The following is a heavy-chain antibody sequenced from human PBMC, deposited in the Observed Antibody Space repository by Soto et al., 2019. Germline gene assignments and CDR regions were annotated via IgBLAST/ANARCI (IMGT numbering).Heavy chain of an antibody. CDR1: GGTFSSYA. D-gene: IGHD3-9*01. Sequence: GASVKVSCXASGGTFSSYAISWVRQAPGQGLEWMGGITPIFGTANYAQKFQGRVTITADESTSTAYMELSSLRSEDTAVYYCARVGAILTGPYYFDYWGQGTLVTVSS. CDR3: ARVGAILTGPYYFDY. J-gene: IGHJ4*02. V-gene: IGHV1-69*13. CDR2: ITPIFGTA.